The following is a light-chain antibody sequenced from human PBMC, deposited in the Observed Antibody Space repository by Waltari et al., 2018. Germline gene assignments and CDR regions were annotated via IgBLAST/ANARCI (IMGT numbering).Light chain of an antibody. Sequence: QSALTQPASVSGSPGQSITISCTGTTSDVGAYNYVYWYQQHPGKAPKLMIYDVSNRPSGVSNRISGSKSGNTASLIISGLQAEDEADYYCSSYTSSSLYVFGRGTKVTVL. J-gene: IGLJ1*01. CDR1: TSDVGAYNY. CDR2: DVS. V-gene: IGLV2-14*03. CDR3: SSYTSSSLYV.